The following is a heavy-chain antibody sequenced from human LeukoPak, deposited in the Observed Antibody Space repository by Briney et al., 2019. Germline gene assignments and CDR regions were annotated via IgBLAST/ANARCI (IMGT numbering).Heavy chain of an antibody. V-gene: IGHV3-30*18. D-gene: IGHD6-13*01. CDR1: GFTFSSYG. CDR2: ISYDGSNK. Sequence: GGSLRLSCAASGFTFSSYGMHWVRQAPGKGPEWVAVISYDGSNKYYADSVKGRFTISRDNSKNTLYLQMNSLRAEDTAVYYCAKDKPLAAAGHDWFDPWGQGTLVTVSS. CDR3: AKDKPLAAAGHDWFDP. J-gene: IGHJ5*02.